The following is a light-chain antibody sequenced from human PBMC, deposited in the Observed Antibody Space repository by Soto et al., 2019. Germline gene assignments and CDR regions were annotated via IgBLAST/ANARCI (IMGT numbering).Light chain of an antibody. CDR3: QSFDTRRSGIVV. Sequence: QSVLTQPPSMSGAPGQRVTISCTGSSSNIGAGYDVHWYQQHPGTAPKLLIFDNNNRPSGVPDRFSGSKSDTSASLAITGLPAEDEADYACQSFDTRRSGIVVFGGGTKLTVL. J-gene: IGLJ2*01. CDR1: SSNIGAGYD. V-gene: IGLV1-40*01. CDR2: DNN.